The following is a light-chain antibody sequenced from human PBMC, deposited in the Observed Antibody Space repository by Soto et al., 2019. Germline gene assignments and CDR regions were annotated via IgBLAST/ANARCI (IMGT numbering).Light chain of an antibody. V-gene: IGKV3-20*01. CDR2: GAS. CDR1: QSVSSSY. CDR3: QQYRSSPPVT. J-gene: IGKJ4*01. Sequence: DIVLTQSPGTLSLSPGERATLSCRASQSVSSSYLAWYQQKPGQAPRLLIYGASSRATSIPDRFSGSGSGTDFTLTISRLEPDDFAVYYCQQYRSSPPVTFGGGPKV.